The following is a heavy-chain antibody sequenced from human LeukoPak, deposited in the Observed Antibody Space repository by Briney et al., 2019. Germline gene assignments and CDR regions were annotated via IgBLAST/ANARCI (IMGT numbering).Heavy chain of an antibody. Sequence: PGGSLRLSCAASGFTFSSYAMSWVRRAPGKGLEWVSAISGSGGSTYYADSVKGRFTISRDSSKNTLFLHMNTLRAEDTAIYYCAKDRTVGASYWYFDLWGRGILVTVSS. CDR2: ISGSGGST. V-gene: IGHV3-23*01. CDR1: GFTFSSYA. D-gene: IGHD1-26*01. J-gene: IGHJ2*01. CDR3: AKDRTVGASYWYFDL.